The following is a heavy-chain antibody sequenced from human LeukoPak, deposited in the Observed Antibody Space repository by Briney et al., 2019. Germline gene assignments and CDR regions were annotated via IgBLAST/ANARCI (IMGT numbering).Heavy chain of an antibody. CDR3: AKDSYSSSWYVFDY. V-gene: IGHV3-9*01. J-gene: IGHJ4*02. CDR2: ISWNSGSI. Sequence: GGSLRLSCAASGFTLDDYAMHWVRQAPGEGLEWVSGISWNSGSIGYADSVKGRFTISRDNAKNSLYLQMNSLRAEDTALYYCAKDSYSSSWYVFDYWGQGTLVTVSS. D-gene: IGHD6-13*01. CDR1: GFTLDDYA.